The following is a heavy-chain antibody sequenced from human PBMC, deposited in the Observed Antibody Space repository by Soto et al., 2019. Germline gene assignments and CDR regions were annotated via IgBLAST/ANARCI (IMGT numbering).Heavy chain of an antibody. Sequence: QVQLVQSGAEVKKPGASVKVSCKASGYTFTSYGISWVRQAPGQGLEWMGWISAYNGNTNYAQKLQGRVTMTTDTSTITAYMELSILRSDDTAVYYCARGNTMVRGVIRYYFEYWGQGTLVTVSS. D-gene: IGHD3-10*01. CDR3: ARGNTMVRGVIRYYFEY. CDR1: GYTFTSYG. CDR2: ISAYNGNT. J-gene: IGHJ4*02. V-gene: IGHV1-18*01.